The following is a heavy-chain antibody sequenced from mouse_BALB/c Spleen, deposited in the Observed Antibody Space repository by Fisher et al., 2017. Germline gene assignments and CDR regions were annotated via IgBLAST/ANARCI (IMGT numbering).Heavy chain of an antibody. CDR3: ARGNYGSSEYAMDY. J-gene: IGHJ4*01. Sequence: KFKGKATLTVDKSSSTAYMELRSLTSEDTAVYYCARGNYGSSEYAMDYWGQGTSVTVSS. D-gene: IGHD1-1*01. V-gene: IGHV1-18*01.